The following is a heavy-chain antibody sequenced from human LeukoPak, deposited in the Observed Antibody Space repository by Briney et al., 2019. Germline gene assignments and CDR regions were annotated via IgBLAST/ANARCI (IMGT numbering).Heavy chain of an antibody. CDR1: GGSISSGGYY. V-gene: IGHV4-31*03. D-gene: IGHD2-2*01. CDR2: IYYSGST. CDR3: ARRRYQLHRRYFDL. J-gene: IGHJ2*01. Sequence: PSQTLSLTCTVSGGSISSGGYYWSRIRQHPGKGLEWIGYIYYSGSTYYNPSLKSRVTISVDTSKNQFSLKLSSVTAADTTIYYCARRRYQLHRRYFDLWGRGTLVTVSS.